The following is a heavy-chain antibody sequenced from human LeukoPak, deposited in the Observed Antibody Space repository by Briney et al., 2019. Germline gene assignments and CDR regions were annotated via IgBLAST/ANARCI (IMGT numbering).Heavy chain of an antibody. CDR2: IYSGGTT. J-gene: IGHJ4*02. Sequence: GSLRLSCVASGFTGGASYMSWVRQAPGKGLEWVTAIYSGGTTYYADSVKGRFTISRDNSQNTVYLQMDSLRVEDTAVYFCARQSSATTTFDSWGQGTLVTVSS. D-gene: IGHD4-17*01. V-gene: IGHV3-66*04. CDR1: GFTGGASY. CDR3: ARQSSATTTFDS.